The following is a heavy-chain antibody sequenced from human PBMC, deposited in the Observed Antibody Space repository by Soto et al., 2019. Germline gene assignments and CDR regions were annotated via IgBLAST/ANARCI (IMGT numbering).Heavy chain of an antibody. V-gene: IGHV2-5*02. CDR2: IYWDDDK. Sequence: QLTLKESGPKLVKPTQTLTLTCNFSGFSLSTSGVGVGWIRQPPGKALEWLALIYWDDDKRYSPSLTIRLTSTKDTSKNQVVLTMTNMDPVDTATYYWAHGLVVVANYGMDVWGQGTTVTVSS. D-gene: IGHD2-15*01. CDR3: AHGLVVVANYGMDV. CDR1: GFSLSTSGVG. J-gene: IGHJ6*02.